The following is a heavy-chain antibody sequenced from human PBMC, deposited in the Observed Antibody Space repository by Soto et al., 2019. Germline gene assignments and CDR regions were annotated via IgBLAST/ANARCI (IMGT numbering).Heavy chain of an antibody. CDR2: VGSGGDT. D-gene: IGHD2-21*02. J-gene: IGHJ4*02. Sequence: PGGSLSLSCAASGFTFSSYDMHWVRQATGKGLEWASVVGSGGDTYYAGSVKGRFTISRDNSKNTLYLQMNSLRAEDTAVYYCAKDLVSYCGGDCSSPFDYWGQGTLVTVSS. CDR1: GFTFSSYD. CDR3: AKDLVSYCGGDCSSPFDY. V-gene: IGHV3-13*01.